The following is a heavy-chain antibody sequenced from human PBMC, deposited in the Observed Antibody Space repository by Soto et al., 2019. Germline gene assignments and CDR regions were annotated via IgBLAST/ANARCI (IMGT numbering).Heavy chain of an antibody. CDR1: GGSISSYY. Sequence: SETLSLTCTVSGGSISSYYWSWIRQPPGKGLEWIGYIYYSGSTNYNPSLKSRVTISVDTSKNQFSLKLSSVTAADTAVYYCASSTPFLEWLSYFDYWGQGTLVTVSS. CDR3: ASSTPFLEWLSYFDY. D-gene: IGHD3-3*01. V-gene: IGHV4-59*08. CDR2: IYYSGST. J-gene: IGHJ4*02.